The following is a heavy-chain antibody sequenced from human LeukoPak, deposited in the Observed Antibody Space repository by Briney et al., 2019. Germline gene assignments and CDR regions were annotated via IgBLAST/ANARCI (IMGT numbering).Heavy chain of an antibody. CDR1: GYTFTGYY. V-gene: IGHV1-69*13. CDR2: IIPIFGTA. CDR3: ARRAYCSSTSCYILAFDI. D-gene: IGHD2-2*02. J-gene: IGHJ3*02. Sequence: ASVKVSCKASGYTFTGYYMHWVRQAPGQGLEWMGGIIPIFGTANYAQKFQGRVTITADESTSTAYMELSSLRSEDTAVYYCARRAYCSSTSCYILAFDIWGQGTMVTVSS.